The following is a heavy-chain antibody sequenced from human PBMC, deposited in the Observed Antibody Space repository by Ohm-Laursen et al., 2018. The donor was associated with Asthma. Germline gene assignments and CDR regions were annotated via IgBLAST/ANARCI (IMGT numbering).Heavy chain of an antibody. V-gene: IGHV3-21*01. CDR3: ARGMLISGVVITAYDN. Sequence: SLRLSCSASGFTFSDYPMTWVRQAPGKGLEWVSSISDSSEYIYYADSVRGRFTVSRDNAKNSMDLQMDRLRAKDTAVYYCARGMLISGVVITAYDNWGQGVLVNVSS. D-gene: IGHD3-3*01. CDR2: ISDSSEYI. CDR1: GFTFSDYP. J-gene: IGHJ4*02.